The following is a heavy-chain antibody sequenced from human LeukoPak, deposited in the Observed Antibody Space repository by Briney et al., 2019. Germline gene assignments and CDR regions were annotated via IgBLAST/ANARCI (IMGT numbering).Heavy chain of an antibody. J-gene: IGHJ4*02. Sequence: ASVKVSCKASGYTFTSYDINWVRQATGQGLEWMGWMNPNSGNTGYAQKFQGRVNMTRNTSVSTAYMELSSLESEDTAVYYCARRRSGSSGPPSDHWGQGTLVTVSS. CDR3: ARRRSGSSGPPSDH. V-gene: IGHV1-8*01. D-gene: IGHD6-6*01. CDR1: GYTFTSYD. CDR2: MNPNSGNT.